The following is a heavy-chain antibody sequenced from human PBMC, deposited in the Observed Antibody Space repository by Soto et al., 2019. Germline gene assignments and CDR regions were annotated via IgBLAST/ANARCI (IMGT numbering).Heavy chain of an antibody. D-gene: IGHD2-15*01. CDR3: AQEEAASFDY. V-gene: IGHV3-23*01. CDR2: ITGSGDNT. Sequence: FLRLSCTASGFAFINYAMSWVRQAPGKGLEWVSGITGSGDNTYYAESVKGRFTISRDNSKNTLFLQMNSLRAEDTALYYCAQEEAASFDYWGRGTLVTVSS. J-gene: IGHJ4*02. CDR1: GFAFINYA.